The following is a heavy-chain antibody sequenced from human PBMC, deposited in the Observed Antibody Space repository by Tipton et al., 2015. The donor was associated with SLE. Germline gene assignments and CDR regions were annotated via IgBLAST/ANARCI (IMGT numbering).Heavy chain of an antibody. D-gene: IGHD2-2*03. V-gene: IGHV3-48*03. J-gene: IGHJ4*02. CDR1: GFTFSDSD. Sequence: SLRLSCEVSGFTFSDSDMSWVRQAPGKGLEWVAYVSSNSATIYYADSVKGRFTISRDNAKKSLFLQMNSLRVEDTAVYFCARDDEWILSFDYWGQGTLVTVSS. CDR3: ARDDEWILSFDY. CDR2: VSSNSATI.